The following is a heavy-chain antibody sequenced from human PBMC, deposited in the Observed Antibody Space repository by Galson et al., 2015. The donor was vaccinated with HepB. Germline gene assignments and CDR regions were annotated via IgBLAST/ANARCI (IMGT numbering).Heavy chain of an antibody. D-gene: IGHD6-6*01. Sequence: SLRLSCAASGFTFSSYAMHWVRQAPGKGLEWVAVISYDGSNKYYADSVKGRFTISRDNSKNTLYLQMNSLRAEDTAVYYCARDLTDSSSGYWGQGTLVTVSS. V-gene: IGHV3-30-3*01. CDR1: GFTFSSYA. CDR3: ARDLTDSSSGY. J-gene: IGHJ4*02. CDR2: ISYDGSNK.